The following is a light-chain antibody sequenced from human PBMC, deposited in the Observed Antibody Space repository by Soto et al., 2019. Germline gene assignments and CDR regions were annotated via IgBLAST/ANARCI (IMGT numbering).Light chain of an antibody. J-gene: IGLJ2*01. Sequence: QSALTQPASVSGSPGQSITISCTGTSSDVGGYNYVSWYQQHPGKAPKLMIYDVSNRPSGVSNRFSGSKSGNTASLTISGLQAEDEADYYPSSYTTSSTVVFGGGTKLTLL. CDR3: SSYTTSSTVV. CDR1: SSDVGGYNY. V-gene: IGLV2-14*01. CDR2: DVS.